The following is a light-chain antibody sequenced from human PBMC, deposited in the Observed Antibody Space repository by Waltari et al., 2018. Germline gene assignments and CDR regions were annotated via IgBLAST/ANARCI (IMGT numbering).Light chain of an antibody. CDR1: SGSVSTSYF. CDR3: ALYLGSGFSWV. V-gene: IGLV8-61*01. Sequence: QTVVTQEPSFSVSPGGTVTLTCGLSSGSVSTSYFVSWYQQTPGQAPRALIYSTNTRSSGVPERVSGPILGNKAALTITGAQADDESDYYCALYLGSGFSWVFGGGTKLTVL. J-gene: IGLJ3*02. CDR2: STN.